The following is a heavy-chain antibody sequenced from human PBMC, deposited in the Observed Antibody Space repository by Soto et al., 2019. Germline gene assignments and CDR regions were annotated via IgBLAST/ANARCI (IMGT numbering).Heavy chain of an antibody. J-gene: IGHJ6*02. D-gene: IGHD3-3*01. Sequence: XGSLILSCAASGFTFSSYGMHWVRQAPGKGLDWVAVIWYDGSNKYYADSVKGRFTISRDNSKNTLYLQMNSLRAEDTAVYYCARDPRLLRFLEWSNYYYGMDVWGQGTTVTVSS. CDR2: IWYDGSNK. V-gene: IGHV3-33*01. CDR3: ARDPRLLRFLEWSNYYYGMDV. CDR1: GFTFSSYG.